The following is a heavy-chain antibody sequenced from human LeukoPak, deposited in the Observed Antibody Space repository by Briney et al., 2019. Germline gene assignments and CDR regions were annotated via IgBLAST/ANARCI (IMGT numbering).Heavy chain of an antibody. CDR1: GASISSYY. J-gene: IGHJ6*02. CDR3: ARLTIEHSSGWIPLHSYGMDV. V-gene: IGHV4-59*08. D-gene: IGHD6-19*01. CDR2: IYYSGST. Sequence: PSETLSLTCTVSGASISSYYWNWIRQPPGKGLEWIGYIYYSGSTNYNPSLKSRVTISVDTSKNQFSLKLSSVTAADTAVYYCARLTIEHSSGWIPLHSYGMDVWGQGTTVTVSS.